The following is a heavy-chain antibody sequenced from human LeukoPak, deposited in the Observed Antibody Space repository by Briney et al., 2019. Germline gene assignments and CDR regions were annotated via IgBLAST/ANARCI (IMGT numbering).Heavy chain of an antibody. V-gene: IGHV3-30-3*01. D-gene: IGHD4-17*01. Sequence: GGSLRLSCAASGFTFSSYAMHWVRQAPGKGLEWVAVISYDGSNKYYADSVKGRFTISRDNSKNTLYLQMNSLRAEDTAVYYCARLSAVPNDYGDAGGGWGQGTLVTVSS. CDR1: GFTFSSYA. CDR3: ARLSAVPNDYGDAGGG. CDR2: ISYDGSNK. J-gene: IGHJ4*02.